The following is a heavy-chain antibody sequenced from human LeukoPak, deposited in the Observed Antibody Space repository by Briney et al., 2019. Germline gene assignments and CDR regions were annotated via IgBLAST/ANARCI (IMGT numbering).Heavy chain of an antibody. D-gene: IGHD7-27*01. V-gene: IGHV4-39*01. J-gene: IGHJ4*02. CDR1: GGSISSSSAY. CDR2: IYYSKNT. CDR3: ARHSQHSRDLGSARNLDY. Sequence: SETLSLTCTVSGGSISSSSAYWGWIRQPPGKGLEWIGSIYYSKNTYYNPSLKSRVTISVDTSKNLFSLRLTSVTAADTAVYYCARHSQHSRDLGSARNLDYWGQGTLVTVSS.